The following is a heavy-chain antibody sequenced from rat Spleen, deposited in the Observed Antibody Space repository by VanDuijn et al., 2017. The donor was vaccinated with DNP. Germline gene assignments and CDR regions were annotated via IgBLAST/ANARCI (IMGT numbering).Heavy chain of an antibody. Sequence: EVQLVESGGDLVQPGRSLKLSCEASGFTFNNHWMTWIRQVPGKGLEWVASITPSGGNTYFPDSVKGRFTISRNNAKNTLYLQMNSLRSEDTATYYCARGIITALPYWSFDFWGPGTVVTVSS. D-gene: IGHD1-6*01. CDR3: ARGIITALPYWSFDF. J-gene: IGHJ1*01. V-gene: IGHV5-31*01. CDR1: GFTFNNHW. CDR2: ITPSGGNT.